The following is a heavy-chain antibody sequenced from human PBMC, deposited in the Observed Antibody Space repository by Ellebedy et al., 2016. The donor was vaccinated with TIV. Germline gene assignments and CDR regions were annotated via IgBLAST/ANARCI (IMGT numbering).Heavy chain of an antibody. J-gene: IGHJ4*02. Sequence: GESLKISXAASGFTFSSYWMSWVRQAPGKGLEWVANIKQDGSEKYYVDSVKGRFTISRDNAKNSLYLQMNSLRAEDTAVYYCAREGSSGWYFDYWGQGTLVTVSS. CDR1: GFTFSSYW. CDR2: IKQDGSEK. V-gene: IGHV3-7*01. CDR3: AREGSSGWYFDY. D-gene: IGHD6-19*01.